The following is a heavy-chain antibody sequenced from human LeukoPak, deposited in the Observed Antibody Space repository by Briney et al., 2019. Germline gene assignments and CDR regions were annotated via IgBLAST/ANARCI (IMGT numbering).Heavy chain of an antibody. CDR3: ARRAPYSSSSVDY. J-gene: IGHJ4*02. V-gene: IGHV4-38-2*02. Sequence: SETLSLTCTVSGGSISSGYYWGWIRQPPGKGLEWIGSIYHSGSTYYNPSLKSRVTISVDTSKNQFSLKLSSVTAADTAVYYCARRAPYSSSSVDYWGQGTLVTVSS. CDR2: IYHSGST. CDR1: GGSISSGYY. D-gene: IGHD6-6*01.